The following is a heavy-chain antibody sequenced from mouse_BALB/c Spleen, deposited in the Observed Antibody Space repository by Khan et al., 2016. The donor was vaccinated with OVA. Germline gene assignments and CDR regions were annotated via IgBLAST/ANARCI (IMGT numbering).Heavy chain of an antibody. CDR3: VRKEGNYAMDY. CDR1: GYTFTSYW. Sequence: QLQLQQSGAELAKPGASVKMSCKASGYTFTSYWMHWVKQRPGQGLEWIGYINPSTGYTEYNQKFKDKATLTADKSSSTAYMQLSSLTSEDSAVYYCVRKEGNYAMDYWGQGTSVTVSS. J-gene: IGHJ4*01. CDR2: INPSTGYT. V-gene: IGHV1-7*01.